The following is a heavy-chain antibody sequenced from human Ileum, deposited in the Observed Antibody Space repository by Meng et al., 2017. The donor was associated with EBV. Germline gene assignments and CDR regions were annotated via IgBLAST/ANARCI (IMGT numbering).Heavy chain of an antibody. Sequence: QLTLKESGPTLVEPTQPLTLTFTFSGFSPSTSGVSVGWIRQPPGKALEWLAVIYWNDDEGYSPSLKSRLTITKDTSKNQVVLTMTNMDPVDTATYYCAHTKHSSGYYYHDYWGQGTLVTVSS. CDR1: GFSPSTSGVS. V-gene: IGHV2-5*01. D-gene: IGHD3-22*01. CDR3: AHTKHSSGYYYHDY. CDR2: IYWNDDE. J-gene: IGHJ4*02.